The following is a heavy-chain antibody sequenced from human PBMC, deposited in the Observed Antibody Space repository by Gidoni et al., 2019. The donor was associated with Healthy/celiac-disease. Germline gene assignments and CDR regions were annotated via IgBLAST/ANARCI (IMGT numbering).Heavy chain of an antibody. V-gene: IGHV3-33*01. CDR1: GFTFISYG. J-gene: IGHJ6*02. CDR3: ATGYCSSTSCYRYYYYGMDV. Sequence: QVQLVESGGGVVQTGRSLRLSCAASGFTFISYGLPWVRQAPGKGLDWVAVIWYDGSNKYYADVVKGRFTISRDNSKNTLYLQMNSLRAEDTAVYYCATGYCSSTSCYRYYYYGMDVWGQGTTVTVSS. CDR2: IWYDGSNK. D-gene: IGHD2-2*01.